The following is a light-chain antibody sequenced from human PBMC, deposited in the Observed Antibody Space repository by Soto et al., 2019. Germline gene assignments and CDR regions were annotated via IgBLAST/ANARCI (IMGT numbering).Light chain of an antibody. CDR2: GAS. CDR3: QQYGSSPGWT. CDR1: QSVSSSY. J-gene: IGKJ1*01. V-gene: IGKV3-20*01. Sequence: EIVLTQSPGTLSLSPGERATLSCRASQSVSSSYLAWYQQKPGQAPRLLICGASSRATGIPDRFSGSGSGTDFTLTISRLEPADFAVYYCQQYGSSPGWTFGQGNKVDIK.